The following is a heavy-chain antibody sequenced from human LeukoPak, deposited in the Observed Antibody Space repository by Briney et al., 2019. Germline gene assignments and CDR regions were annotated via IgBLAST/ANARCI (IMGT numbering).Heavy chain of an antibody. D-gene: IGHD4-17*01. J-gene: IGHJ4*02. CDR3: ARGTTVTYVFDY. CDR1: GFTFSSYS. V-gene: IGHV3-21*04. CDR2: ISSSSSYI. Sequence: PGGSLRLSCAASGFTFSSYSMNWVRQAPGKGLEWVSSISSSSSYIYYADSVKGRFTISRDNAKNSLYLQMNSLRAEDTAVYYCARGTTVTYVFDYWGQGTLVTVSS.